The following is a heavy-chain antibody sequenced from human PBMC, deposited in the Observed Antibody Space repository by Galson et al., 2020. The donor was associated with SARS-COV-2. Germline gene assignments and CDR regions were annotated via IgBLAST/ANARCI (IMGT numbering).Heavy chain of an antibody. CDR1: GGSISDCTYY. V-gene: IGHV4-39*07. D-gene: IGHD2-2*01. J-gene: IGHJ4*02. Sequence: SETLSLTCSVSGGSISDCTYYWSWIRQPPGKGLEWIGSISYTGNTYYRPSLKSRVTISIDTSKNQFSLKLNSVTAADTAVYYCAREYYSSPDYWGQGTLATVSS. CDR2: ISYTGNT. CDR3: AREYYSSPDY.